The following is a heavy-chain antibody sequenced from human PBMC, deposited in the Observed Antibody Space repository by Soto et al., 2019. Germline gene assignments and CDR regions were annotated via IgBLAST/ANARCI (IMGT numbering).Heavy chain of an antibody. CDR1: GFTFSNAW. V-gene: IGHV3-15*01. Sequence: EVRLVESGGGLVEPGGSLRLTCAASGFTFSNAWMNWLRQAPGKGLEWVGRIRSKTDGGTTDYAAPVKGRFTISRDDPENTVFLQMNSLKTEDTAVYYCATDRLYWGQGTLVTVSS. CDR3: ATDRLY. J-gene: IGHJ4*02. CDR2: IRSKTDGGTT. D-gene: IGHD6-25*01.